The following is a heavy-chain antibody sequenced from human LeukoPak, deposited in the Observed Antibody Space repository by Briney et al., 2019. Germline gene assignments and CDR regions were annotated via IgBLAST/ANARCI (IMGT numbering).Heavy chain of an antibody. Sequence: GGSLRLSCAASGFTFSSYGMHWVRQAPGKGLEWVAFIRYDGSNKYYADSVKGRFTISRDNFKNTLYLQMNSLRAEDTAVYYCAKDGSSSWPRYYFDYWGQGTLVTVSS. CDR2: IRYDGSNK. V-gene: IGHV3-30*02. CDR1: GFTFSSYG. J-gene: IGHJ4*02. D-gene: IGHD6-13*01. CDR3: AKDGSSSWPRYYFDY.